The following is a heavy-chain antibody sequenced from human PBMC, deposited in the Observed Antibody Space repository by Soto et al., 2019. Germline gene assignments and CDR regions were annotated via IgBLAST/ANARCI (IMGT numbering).Heavy chain of an antibody. CDR2: IWYDGTKK. V-gene: IGHV3-33*01. D-gene: IGHD6-19*01. Sequence: QVQLVESGGGVVQFGRSLTLSCAASGFSLRTYGMHWLRRAPGKGLEWVAFIWYDGTKKFYANSVKGRSTISKDNSNNILYLQMSGLRAEDAAVYYCARDVLTAVAGSVNWFDPWGQGTLVTVSS. J-gene: IGHJ5*02. CDR1: GFSLRTYG. CDR3: ARDVLTAVAGSVNWFDP.